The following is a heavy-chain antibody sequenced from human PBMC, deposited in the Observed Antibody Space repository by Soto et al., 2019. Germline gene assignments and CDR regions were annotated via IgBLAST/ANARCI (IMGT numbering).Heavy chain of an antibody. CDR3: ARAGFSYGPLLF. J-gene: IGHJ4*02. D-gene: IGHD3-10*01. Sequence: SETLSLTCNVSGGPIKTGDYYWNWIRQPPGKGLEWIGYVFYSGATNYSPSLKSRAAISMDTSKNQFSLSLTSVTAADTAVYYCARAGFSYGPLLFWGQGIRVTVSS. V-gene: IGHV4-30-4*01. CDR2: VFYSGAT. CDR1: GGPIKTGDYY.